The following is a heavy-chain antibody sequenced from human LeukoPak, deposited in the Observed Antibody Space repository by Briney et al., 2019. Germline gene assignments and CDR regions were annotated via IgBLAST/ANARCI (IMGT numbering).Heavy chain of an antibody. CDR3: AKGYSSGESYVNNWFDP. V-gene: IGHV1-69*04. CDR1: GGTFSSYA. CDR2: IIPILGIA. D-gene: IGHD6-19*01. J-gene: IGHJ5*02. Sequence: RASVKVSCKASGGTFSSYAISWLRQAPGQGLEWMGRIIPILGIANYAQKFQGRVTITADKSTSTAYMELSSLRSEDMAVYYCAKGYSSGESYVNNWFDPWGQGTLVTVSS.